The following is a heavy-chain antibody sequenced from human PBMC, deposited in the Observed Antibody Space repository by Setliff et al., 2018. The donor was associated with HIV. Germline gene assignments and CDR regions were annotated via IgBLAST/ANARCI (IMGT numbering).Heavy chain of an antibody. V-gene: IGHV4-39*01. J-gene: IGHJ3*02. CDR1: GGSISSSVYY. Sequence: SETLSLTCTVSGGSISSSVYYWGWIRQPPGKGLEWIGNIYYSGSTYYNPSLKSRITISVDTSKNQFSLKLSSVTAADTAVYYCARHSITLVVGVPERDDAFDIWGQGTMVTVSS. CDR2: IYYSGST. D-gene: IGHD3-22*01. CDR3: ARHSITLVVGVPERDDAFDI.